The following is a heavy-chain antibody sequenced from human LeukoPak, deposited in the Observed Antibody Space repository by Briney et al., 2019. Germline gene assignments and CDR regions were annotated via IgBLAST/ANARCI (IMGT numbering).Heavy chain of an antibody. D-gene: IGHD5-18*01. CDR2: ISGSGGST. V-gene: IGHV3-23*01. CDR1: GFTFSSYA. J-gene: IGHJ4*02. Sequence: GGSLRLSCAASGFTFSSYAMSWVRQAPGKGLERVSAISGSGGSTYYADSVKGRFTISRDNSKNTLYLQMNSLRAEDTAVYYCAKSGYSYGYYFDYWGQGTLVTVSS. CDR3: AKSGYSYGYYFDY.